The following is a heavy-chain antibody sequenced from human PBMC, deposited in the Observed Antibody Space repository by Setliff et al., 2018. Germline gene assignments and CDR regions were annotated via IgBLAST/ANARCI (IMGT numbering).Heavy chain of an antibody. D-gene: IGHD2-15*01. CDR2: VSGGGDYT. CDR3: AKYTRVVTTTCFDY. V-gene: IGHV3-23*01. Sequence: GGSLRLSCAASGFSISGRWMSWVRQVPGKGLEWVSAVSGGGDYTYYADSVKGRFTISRDNAKNSLYLQMNSLRAEDTAVYYCAKYTRVVTTTCFDYWGQGTLVTVSS. CDR1: GFSISGRW. J-gene: IGHJ4*02.